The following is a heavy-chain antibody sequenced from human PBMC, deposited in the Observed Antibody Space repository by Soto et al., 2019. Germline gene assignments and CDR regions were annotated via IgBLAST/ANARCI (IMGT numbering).Heavy chain of an antibody. D-gene: IGHD1-26*01. V-gene: IGHV5-51*01. CDR2: IYLGDSDT. J-gene: IGHJ4*02. CDR1: GYSFTNYW. Sequence: GESLKISCKGSGYSFTNYWIGWVRQMPGKGLEWMGIIYLGDSDTRYSPSFQGQVTISADKSISTAYLQWSSLKASDTAMYYCATLGAVGGDYFDYWGQGTLVTVSS. CDR3: ATLGAVGGDYFDY.